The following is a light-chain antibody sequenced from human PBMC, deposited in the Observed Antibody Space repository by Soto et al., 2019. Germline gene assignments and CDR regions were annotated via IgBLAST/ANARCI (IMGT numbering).Light chain of an antibody. Sequence: QSVLTQRPSASGTPGQRVTISCSGSSSNIGSNIVNWYQQLPGTAPKILIYTNNQRPSGVPDRFSDSKSGTSASLAISGLQSEDEAAYYCAAWDGSLQTWVFGGGTKVTVL. J-gene: IGLJ3*02. CDR1: SSNIGSNI. CDR3: AAWDGSLQTWV. V-gene: IGLV1-44*01. CDR2: TNN.